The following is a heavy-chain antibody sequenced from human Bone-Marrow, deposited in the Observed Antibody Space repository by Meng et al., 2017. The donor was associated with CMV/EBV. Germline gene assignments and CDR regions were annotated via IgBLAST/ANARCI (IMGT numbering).Heavy chain of an antibody. J-gene: IGHJ6*02. CDR1: GYTFTIYY. CDR3: ARGASDYGGNAWVYYYGMDV. V-gene: IGHV1-8*02. Sequence: ASVKVSCKASGYTFTIYYMHWVRQAPGQGLEWMGWMNPNSGNTGYAQKFQGRVTMTRNTSISTAYMELSSLRSEDTAVYYCARGASDYGGNAWVYYYGMDVWGQGTTVTVSS. CDR2: MNPNSGNT. D-gene: IGHD4-23*01.